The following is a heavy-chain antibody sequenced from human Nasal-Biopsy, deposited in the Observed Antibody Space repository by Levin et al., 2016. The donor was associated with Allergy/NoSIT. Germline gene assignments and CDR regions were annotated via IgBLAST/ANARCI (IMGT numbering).Heavy chain of an antibody. CDR2: VKSKIDGATT. CDR1: GFRFDDYA. J-gene: IGHJ2*01. D-gene: IGHD3-10*01. Sequence: GESLKISCSASGFRFDDYAMNWVRQAAGKGLEWVARVKSKIDGATTDYAAPVKGRFTISRDDSRQTLYLQMRSLETEDTAIYYCATETDSMVREVVVPHWYFDLWGRGTLV. CDR3: ATETDSMVREVVVPHWYFDL. V-gene: IGHV3-15*07.